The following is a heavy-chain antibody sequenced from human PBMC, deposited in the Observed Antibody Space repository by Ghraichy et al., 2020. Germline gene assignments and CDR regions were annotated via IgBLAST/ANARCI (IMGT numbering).Heavy chain of an antibody. Sequence: GGSLRLSCSASGFTFKNYPMHWVRQAPGKGLEYVSAIGSNGGGTYYADSVKGRFTMSRDNSKNTLYLQMSSLRPEDTALYYCVKADVLDDDFDYWGQGTLVTVSS. D-gene: IGHD3-3*01. J-gene: IGHJ4*02. CDR1: GFTFKNYP. CDR2: IGSNGGGT. V-gene: IGHV3-64D*06. CDR3: VKADVLDDDFDY.